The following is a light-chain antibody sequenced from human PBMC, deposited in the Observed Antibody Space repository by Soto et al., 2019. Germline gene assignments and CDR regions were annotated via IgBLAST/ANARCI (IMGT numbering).Light chain of an antibody. CDR2: DVS. CDR3: SSYGGISTIV. CDR1: SSDVGGYNY. V-gene: IGLV2-14*03. Sequence: QSALTQPASVSGSPGQSIAVSCIGTSSDVGGYNYVSWYQQHPGKAPKLIIYDVSNRPSGASNRFSGSKSGNTASLTISGLQAEDEAIYYCSSYGGISTIVFGGGTQLTVL. J-gene: IGLJ3*02.